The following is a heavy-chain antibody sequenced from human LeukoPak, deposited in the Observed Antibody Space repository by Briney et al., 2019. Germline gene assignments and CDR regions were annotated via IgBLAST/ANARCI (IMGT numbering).Heavy chain of an antibody. CDR3: AKDYCSSTSCLTDY. CDR1: GFTFSSYA. D-gene: IGHD2-2*01. Sequence: GGSLRLSCAASGFTFSSYAMSWVRQAPGKGLEWVSAISGSGGSTYYADSVKGRFTISRGNSKNTLYLQMNSLRAEDTAVYYCAKDYCSSTSCLTDYWGQGTLVTVSS. J-gene: IGHJ4*02. V-gene: IGHV3-23*01. CDR2: ISGSGGST.